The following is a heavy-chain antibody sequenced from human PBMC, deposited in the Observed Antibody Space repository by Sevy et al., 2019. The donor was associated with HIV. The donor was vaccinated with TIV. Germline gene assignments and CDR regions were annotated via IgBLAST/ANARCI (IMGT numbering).Heavy chain of an antibody. CDR2: IYYSGST. CDR1: GGSISSSSYY. D-gene: IGHD1-26*01. Sequence: SENLSLTCTVSGGSISSSSYYWGWIRQPPGKGLEWIGSIYYSGSTYYNPSLKSRVTISVDTSKNQFSLKLSSVTAADTAVYYCARRGGGSYYVRAFDIWGQGTMVIVSS. CDR3: ARRGGGSYYVRAFDI. J-gene: IGHJ3*02. V-gene: IGHV4-39*01.